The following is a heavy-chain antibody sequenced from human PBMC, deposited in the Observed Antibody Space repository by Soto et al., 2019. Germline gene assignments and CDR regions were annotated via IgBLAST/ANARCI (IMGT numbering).Heavy chain of an antibody. CDR2: IYHSGST. CDR3: AREISSSSEPSSHYYYYGMDV. Sequence: SETLSLTCAVSGGSISSSNWWSWVRQPPGKGLEWIGEIYHSGSTNYNPSLKSRVTISVDKSKNQFSLKLSSVTAADTAVYYCAREISSSSEPSSHYYYYGMDVWGQGTTVTVSS. J-gene: IGHJ6*02. D-gene: IGHD6-6*01. V-gene: IGHV4-4*02. CDR1: GGSISSSNW.